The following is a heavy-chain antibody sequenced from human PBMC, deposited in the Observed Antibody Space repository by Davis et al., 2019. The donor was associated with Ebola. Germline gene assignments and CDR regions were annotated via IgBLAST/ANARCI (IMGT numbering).Heavy chain of an antibody. V-gene: IGHV1-2*04. CDR2: INPNSGGT. J-gene: IGHJ6*02. CDR3: AMQPRVVPPYYGMDV. D-gene: IGHD2-15*01. CDR1: GGTFSSYA. Sequence: AASVKVSCKASGGTFSSYAISWVRQAPGQGLEWMGWINPNSGGTNYAQKFQGWITMTRDTSISTAYMELSRLRSDDTAVYCCAMQPRVVPPYYGMDVWGQGTTVTVSS.